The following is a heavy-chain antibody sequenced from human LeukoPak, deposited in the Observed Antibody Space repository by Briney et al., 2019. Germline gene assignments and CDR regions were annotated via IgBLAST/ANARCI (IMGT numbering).Heavy chain of an antibody. J-gene: IGHJ6*03. D-gene: IGHD2-2*01. Sequence: SQTLSLTCAISGDSVSRNSAAWNWIRQSPSRGLEWLGRTYYRSKWYNDYAVSVKSRITINPDTSKNQFSPQLNSVTPEDTAVYYCARTTEGYCSSASCFGFHYSYYMDVWGKGTTVTISS. CDR1: GDSVSRNSAA. V-gene: IGHV6-1*01. CDR2: TYYRSKWYN. CDR3: ARTTEGYCSSASCFGFHYSYYMDV.